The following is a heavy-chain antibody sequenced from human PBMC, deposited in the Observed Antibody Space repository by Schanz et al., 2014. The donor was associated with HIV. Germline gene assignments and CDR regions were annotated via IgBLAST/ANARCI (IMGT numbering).Heavy chain of an antibody. D-gene: IGHD2-2*01. V-gene: IGHV1-8*01. CDR1: GYSFTSYD. Sequence: QVPLVQSGAEAKKPGASVMLSCKASGYSFTSYDINWVRQATGLGLEWMGWMNPNSGYTGYAQKFQGRVTMTRHTPTSTAYMELSSLRSDDTAVYYCARMSPSSTSYGDAFDIWGQGTMVTVSS. J-gene: IGHJ3*02. CDR3: ARMSPSSTSYGDAFDI. CDR2: MNPNSGYT.